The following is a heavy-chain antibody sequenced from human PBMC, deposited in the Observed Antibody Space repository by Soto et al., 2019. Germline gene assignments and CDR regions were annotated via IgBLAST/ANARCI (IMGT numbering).Heavy chain of an antibody. CDR2: IYHSGST. CDR1: GGSISSSNW. D-gene: IGHD5-18*01. V-gene: IGHV4-4*02. J-gene: IGHJ4*02. Sequence: QVQLQESGPGLVKPSGTLSLTCAVSGGSISSSNWWSWVRQPPGKGLEWIGEIYHSGSTNNNQSLNSRATISVDKSKNQFSLKLSSLTAADTAVYYCAARGYSYGYHIDYWGQGTLVTVSS. CDR3: AARGYSYGYHIDY.